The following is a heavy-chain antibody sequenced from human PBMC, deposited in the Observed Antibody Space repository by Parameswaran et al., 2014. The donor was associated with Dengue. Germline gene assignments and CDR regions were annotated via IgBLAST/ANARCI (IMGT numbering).Heavy chain of an antibody. D-gene: IGHD2-2*01. CDR2: IIPIFGTA. V-gene: IGHV1-69*01. J-gene: IGHJ1*01. Sequence: SWVRQAPGQGLEWMGGIIPIFGTANYAQKFQGRVTITADESTSTAYMELSSLRSEDTAVYYCARGGIVVVPAAPRAEYFQHWARHPGHRLL. CDR3: ARGGIVVVPAAPRAEYFQH.